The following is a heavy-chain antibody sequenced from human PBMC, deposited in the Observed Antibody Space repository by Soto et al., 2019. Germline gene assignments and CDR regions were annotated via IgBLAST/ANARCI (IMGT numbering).Heavy chain of an antibody. Sequence: GGSLRLSCAASGFTFGGYDMRWIRQAAGKGLEWVSLLTRSGNKRYYADSVKGRFSISRDNAKNSLYLQMKGLRVEDTARYFCASSRSWFVEEVFHIWGEGIMVIFS. V-gene: IGHV3-11*01. CDR1: GFTFGGYD. CDR2: LTRSGNKR. D-gene: IGHD6-13*01. J-gene: IGHJ3*02. CDR3: ASSRSWFVEEVFHI.